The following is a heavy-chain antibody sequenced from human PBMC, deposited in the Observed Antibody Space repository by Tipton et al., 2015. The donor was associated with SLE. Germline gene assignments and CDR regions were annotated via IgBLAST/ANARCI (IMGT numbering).Heavy chain of an antibody. D-gene: IGHD3-10*02. CDR1: GFTFSSYG. J-gene: IGHJ6*02. CDR2: VWGDGSNK. V-gene: IGHV3-30*18. Sequence: SLRLSCAASGFTFSSYGMHWVRQAPGKGLEWVAGVWGDGSNKYYADSVKGRFTISRDNSKNTLYLQMNSLRAEDTAVYYCAKDGITWFEGVGMDVWRQGTPVAVSS. CDR3: AKDGITWFEGVGMDV.